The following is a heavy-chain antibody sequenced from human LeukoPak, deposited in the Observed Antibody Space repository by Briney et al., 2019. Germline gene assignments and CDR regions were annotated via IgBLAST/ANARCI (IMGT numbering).Heavy chain of an antibody. CDR3: ARLPYYGSGSYHIDY. V-gene: IGHV4-4*07. D-gene: IGHD3-10*01. CDR1: GGSISSYY. Sequence: PSETLSLTCTVSGGSISSYYWSWIRQPAGKGLEWIGRIYTSGSTNYNPSLKSRVTISVDTSKNQFSLKLSSVTAADTAVYYCARLPYYGSGSYHIDYWGQGTLVTVSS. CDR2: IYTSGST. J-gene: IGHJ4*02.